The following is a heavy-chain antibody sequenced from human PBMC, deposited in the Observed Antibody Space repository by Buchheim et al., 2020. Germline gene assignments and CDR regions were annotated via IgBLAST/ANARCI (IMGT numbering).Heavy chain of an antibody. D-gene: IGHD2-2*01. CDR2: INHSGST. Sequence: QVQLQQWGAGLLKPSETLSLTCAVYGGFFSGYYWSWIRQPPGKGLEWIGEINHSGSTTYNPSLKSRVTISGDTSKNQFSLKLSSVTAADTAVYYYARVRRPAVPAAKGRYYFDYWGQGTL. V-gene: IGHV4-34*01. CDR3: ARVRRPAVPAAKGRYYFDY. J-gene: IGHJ4*02. CDR1: GGFFSGYY.